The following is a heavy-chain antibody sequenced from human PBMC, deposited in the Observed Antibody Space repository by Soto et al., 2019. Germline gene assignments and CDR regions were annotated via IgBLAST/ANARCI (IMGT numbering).Heavy chain of an antibody. CDR1: GYTFTSYG. V-gene: IGHV1-18*01. Sequence: QVQLVQSGAEVKKPGASVKVSCKASGYTFTSYGISWVRQAPGQGLEWMGWISAYNGNTNYAQKLQGRVTMTTDTSTSTAYMELRSLRTDDTAVYYWAGELTTVTTYWFDPWGEGTLVTVSS. CDR3: AGELTTVTTYWFDP. J-gene: IGHJ5*02. D-gene: IGHD4-4*01. CDR2: ISAYNGNT.